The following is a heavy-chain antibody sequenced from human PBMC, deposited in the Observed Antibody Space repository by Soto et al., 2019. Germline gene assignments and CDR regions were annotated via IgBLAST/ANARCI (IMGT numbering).Heavy chain of an antibody. J-gene: IGHJ4*02. Sequence: PSETLSLTCSVSGDSMTGANWGWFRQSPEKGLEWIGYIDYSGSTNYNPSLRSRITITIDTSSNQFSLNLASVTAADAAVYYCTRAHYGDHFDSWGQGTLVTVSS. CDR3: TRAHYGDHFDS. V-gene: IGHV4-59*01. D-gene: IGHD4-17*01. CDR1: GDSMTGAN. CDR2: IDYSGST.